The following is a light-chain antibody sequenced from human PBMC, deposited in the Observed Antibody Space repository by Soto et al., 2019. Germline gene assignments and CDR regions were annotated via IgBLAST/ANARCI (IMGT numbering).Light chain of an antibody. J-gene: IGKJ1*01. CDR1: QTISNNY. CDR3: EQYGTSPRT. Sequence: EIVLTQSPGTLSLSPGEGATLSCRASQTISNNYLAWYQHKPGQAPRLLIYAASTRATGIPDRFSGSGSGADFTLTVNRLEPDEFAFYYCEQYGTSPRTFGQVTKV. CDR2: AAS. V-gene: IGKV3-20*01.